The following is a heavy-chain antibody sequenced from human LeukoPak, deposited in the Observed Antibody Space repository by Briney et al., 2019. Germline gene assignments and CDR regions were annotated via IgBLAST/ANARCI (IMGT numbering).Heavy chain of an antibody. D-gene: IGHD3-3*01. V-gene: IGHV4-39*01. CDR3: ARQGRFLESLLFDY. Sequence: SETLSLTCTVSGGSISSSNYCWGWIRQPPGKGLEWIGSIYYSGSTYYNPSLKSRVAMSVDTSKNQFSLKLSSVTAAGTAVYYCARQGRFLESLLFDYWGQGTLATVSS. CDR2: IYYSGST. J-gene: IGHJ4*02. CDR1: GGSISSSNYC.